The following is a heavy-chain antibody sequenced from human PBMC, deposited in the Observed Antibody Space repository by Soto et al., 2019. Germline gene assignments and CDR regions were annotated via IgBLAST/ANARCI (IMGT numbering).Heavy chain of an antibody. Sequence: PGGSLRLSCAASGFTFSDYSMNWVRQAPGKGLEWVSSISSSSSYIYYADSVKGRFTISRDNAKNSLYLQMNSLRAEDTAVYYCASALGCGGDCHYFDYWGQGTLVTVSS. CDR2: ISSSSSYI. J-gene: IGHJ4*02. V-gene: IGHV3-21*01. CDR3: ASALGCGGDCHYFDY. CDR1: GFTFSDYS. D-gene: IGHD2-21*01.